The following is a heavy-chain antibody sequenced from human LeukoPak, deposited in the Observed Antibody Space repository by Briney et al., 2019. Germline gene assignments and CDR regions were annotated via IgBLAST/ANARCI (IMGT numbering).Heavy chain of an antibody. CDR2: ISSSSSYI. D-gene: IGHD7-27*01. Sequence: GGSLRLSCAASGFTFSSYSMNWVRQAPGKGLEWVSSISSSSSYIYYADSVKGRFTISRDNAKNSLYLQMNSLRVEDTAIYYCARDGEGDYADYWGQGTQVTVSS. CDR1: GFTFSSYS. J-gene: IGHJ4*02. CDR3: ARDGEGDYADY. V-gene: IGHV3-21*04.